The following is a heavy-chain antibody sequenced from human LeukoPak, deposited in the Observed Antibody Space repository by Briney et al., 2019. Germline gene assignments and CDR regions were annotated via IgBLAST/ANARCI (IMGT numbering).Heavy chain of an antibody. D-gene: IGHD3-22*01. V-gene: IGHV1-18*01. CDR1: GYTFTSYG. CDR2: VSAYNGNT. Sequence: GASVKVSCKASGYTFTSYGISWVRQAPGQGLEWMGWVSAYNGNTNYAQKLQGRVTMTTDTSTSTAYMELRSLRSDDTAVYYCARGGYYYEKRPNWFDPWGQGTLVTVSS. J-gene: IGHJ5*02. CDR3: ARGGYYYEKRPNWFDP.